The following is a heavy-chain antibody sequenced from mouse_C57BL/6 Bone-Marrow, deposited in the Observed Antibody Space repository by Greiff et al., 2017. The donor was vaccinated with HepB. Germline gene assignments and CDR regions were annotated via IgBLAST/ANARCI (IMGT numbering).Heavy chain of an antibody. CDR2: IWTGGGK. J-gene: IGHJ4*01. V-gene: IGHV2-9-1*01. CDR1: GFSLTSYA. CDR3: ARCAMDY. Sequence: QVQLKESGPGLVAPSQSLSITCTVSGFSLTSYAISWVRQPPGKGLEWLGVIWTGGGKNYNSALKSRLSISKDNSKSQVFLKMNSLQTDDTARYYCARCAMDYWGQGTSVTVSS.